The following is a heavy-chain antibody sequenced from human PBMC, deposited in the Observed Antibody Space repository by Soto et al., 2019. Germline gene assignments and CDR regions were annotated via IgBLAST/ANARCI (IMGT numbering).Heavy chain of an antibody. V-gene: IGHV4-59*08. Sequence: PSETLSLTCTVSGGSISSYYWSWIRQPPGKGLEWIGYIYYSGSTNYNPSLKSRVTISVDTPKNQFSLKLRSVTAADTAVYYCARREIVVKNAFDIWGQGTMVTVSS. J-gene: IGHJ3*02. CDR2: IYYSGST. D-gene: IGHD3-22*01. CDR1: GGSISSYY. CDR3: ARREIVVKNAFDI.